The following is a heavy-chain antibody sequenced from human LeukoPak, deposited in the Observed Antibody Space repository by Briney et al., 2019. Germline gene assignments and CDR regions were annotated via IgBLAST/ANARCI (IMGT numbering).Heavy chain of an antibody. CDR1: GFTSSTYG. CDR3: ARDQVTPSGHAYDSSGLDY. CDR2: IWYDGNNE. J-gene: IGHJ4*02. Sequence: QTGGSLRLSCAASGFTSSTYGMHWVRQAPGKGLEWVAVIWYDGNNEYYADSVKGRFTISRDNSKDTLYLQMNSLRAEDTAVYYCARDQVTPSGHAYDSSGLDYWGQGTLVTVSS. D-gene: IGHD3-22*01. V-gene: IGHV3-33*01.